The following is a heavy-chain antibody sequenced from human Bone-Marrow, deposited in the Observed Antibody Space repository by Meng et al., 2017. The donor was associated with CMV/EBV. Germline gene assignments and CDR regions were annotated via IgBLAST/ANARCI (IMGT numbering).Heavy chain of an antibody. CDR1: GYTFTSYD. Sequence: ASVKVSCKASGYTFTSYDINWVRQATGQGLEWMGWMNPNSGNTGYAQKFQGRVTITRNTSISTAYMELSSLRSEDTAVYYCARGINGYSGYDWSDPWGRGTLVTVSS. D-gene: IGHD5-12*01. CDR2: MNPNSGNT. J-gene: IGHJ5*02. V-gene: IGHV1-8*03. CDR3: ARGINGYSGYDWSDP.